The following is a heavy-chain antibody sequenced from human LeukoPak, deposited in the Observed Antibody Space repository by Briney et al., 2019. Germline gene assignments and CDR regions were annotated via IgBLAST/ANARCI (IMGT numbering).Heavy chain of an antibody. V-gene: IGHV3-7*01. Sequence: GGSLRLSCAASGFTFRSYWMRWVRQAPGKGLEVVSNIKQDGSEKYYVDSVKGRFTISRDNAKNSLYLQMNSLRAEYTAVYYCARGDTMVRGVIKASYYYYMDVWGKGTTVTVSS. CDR3: ARGDTMVRGVIKASYYYYMDV. J-gene: IGHJ6*03. CDR1: GFTFRSYW. D-gene: IGHD3-10*01. CDR2: IKQDGSEK.